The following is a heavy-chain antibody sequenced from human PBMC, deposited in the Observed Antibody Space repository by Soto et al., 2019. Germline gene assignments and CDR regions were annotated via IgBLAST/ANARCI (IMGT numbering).Heavy chain of an antibody. Sequence: PGGDLRHSSAASGFRFNNAWVILGRQAPEKGLKWVGRTKRMTDGGATDYAAPVKGRVSISRDDSKNTLYLQMTSLKTEDRAVYHCTTDLRWEVQPFDYSGPGT. CDR2: TKRMTDGGAT. J-gene: IGHJ4*02. CDR3: TTDLRWEVQPFDY. D-gene: IGHD1-26*01. CDR1: GFRFNNAW. V-gene: IGHV3-15*01.